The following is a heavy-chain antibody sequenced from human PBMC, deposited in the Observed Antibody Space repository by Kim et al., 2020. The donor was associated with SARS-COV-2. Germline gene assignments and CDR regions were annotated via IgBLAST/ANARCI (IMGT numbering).Heavy chain of an antibody. V-gene: IGHV3-48*02. CDR2: ISSSSSTI. J-gene: IGHJ3*02. Sequence: GGSLRLSCAASGFTFSSYSMNWVRQAPGKGLEWVSYISSSSSTIYYADSVKGRFTISRDNAKNSLYLQMNSLRDEDTAVYYCARDHLEFMTIRHAFDIWGQGTMVTVSS. CDR3: ARDHLEFMTIRHAFDI. D-gene: IGHD3-3*01. CDR1: GFTFSSYS.